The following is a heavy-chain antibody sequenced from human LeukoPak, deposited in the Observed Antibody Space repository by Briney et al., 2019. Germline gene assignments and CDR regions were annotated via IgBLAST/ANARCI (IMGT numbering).Heavy chain of an antibody. CDR1: GYTFTGYY. CDR3: ARGQGPRWLQSLYYYYYGMDV. D-gene: IGHD5-24*01. Sequence: ASVKVSCKASGYTFTGYYMHWVRQAPGQGLEWMGWINPNSGGTNYAQKFQGRVTMTRDTSISTAYMELSSLRSEDTAVYYCARGQGPRWLQSLYYYYYGMDVWGQGTTVTVSS. CDR2: INPNSGGT. J-gene: IGHJ6*02. V-gene: IGHV1-2*02.